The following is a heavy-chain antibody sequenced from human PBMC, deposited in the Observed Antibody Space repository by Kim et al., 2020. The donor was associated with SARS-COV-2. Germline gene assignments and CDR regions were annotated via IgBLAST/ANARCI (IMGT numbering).Heavy chain of an antibody. CDR2: GRT. V-gene: IGHV3-53*01. Sequence: GRTYYADSVKGRFTIFRDNSKNTLYLQMSSLRAEDTAVYYCARGEYYFDYWGQGTLVTVSS. CDR3: ARGEYYFDY. J-gene: IGHJ4*02.